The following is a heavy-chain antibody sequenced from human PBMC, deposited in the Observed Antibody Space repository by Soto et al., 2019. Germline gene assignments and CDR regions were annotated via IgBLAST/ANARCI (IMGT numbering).Heavy chain of an antibody. Sequence: QVQLVQSGAAVKKPGASVKVSCKASGFSFTGYYIHWLRQAPGQGLEWMGWINAHSGGTEYAQKFQGRVTLTRDTSIATAYLTLTSLTSDDTPLYYCAKDLTRQLAYWLDPWGQGTQVTVSS. J-gene: IGHJ5*02. CDR1: GFSFTGYY. CDR3: AKDLTRQLAYWLDP. V-gene: IGHV1-2*02. CDR2: INAHSGGT. D-gene: IGHD6-6*01.